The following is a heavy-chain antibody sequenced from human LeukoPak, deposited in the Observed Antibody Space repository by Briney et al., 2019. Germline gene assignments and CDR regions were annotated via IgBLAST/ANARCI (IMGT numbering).Heavy chain of an antibody. CDR2: INPRCGSK. Sequence: ASVKVSCKASGYTFTSYYMHWVRQAPGLGLEWMGIINPRCGSKSYAQKVQGRVNMTRDTSTSTLYIDVSSLRSEDTAVYYGARGGWSEVESYWGQGTLVTVSS. V-gene: IGHV1-46*01. J-gene: IGHJ4*02. CDR1: GYTFTSYY. D-gene: IGHD1-1*01. CDR3: ARGGWSEVESY.